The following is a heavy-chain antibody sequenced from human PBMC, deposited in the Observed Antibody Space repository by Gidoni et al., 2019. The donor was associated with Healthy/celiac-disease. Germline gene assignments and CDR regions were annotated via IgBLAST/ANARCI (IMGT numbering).Heavy chain of an antibody. CDR2: ISGSGGST. Sequence: EVQLLESGGGFVQPGGSLRLSCAASGFTFSSYAMSWVRQAPGKGLEWVSAISGSGGSTYYADSVKGRFTISRDNSKNTLYLQMNSLRAEDTAVYYCAKLRMGLLWFGEDDYWGQGTLVTVSS. D-gene: IGHD3-10*01. J-gene: IGHJ4*02. CDR1: GFTFSSYA. V-gene: IGHV3-23*01. CDR3: AKLRMGLLWFGEDDY.